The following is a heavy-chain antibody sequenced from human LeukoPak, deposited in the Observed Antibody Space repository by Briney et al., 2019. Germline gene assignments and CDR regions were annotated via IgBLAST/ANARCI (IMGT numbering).Heavy chain of an antibody. D-gene: IGHD4-17*01. J-gene: IGHJ4*02. V-gene: IGHV4-39*02. CDR2: ISTSGST. CDR1: GGPISSSSHF. CDR3: ARDSSGDYVFTY. Sequence: SETLSLTCSVSGGPISSSSHFCGWIRRPPGKGLEWIGSISTSGSTYYNPSLESRVTISVDTSKNQFSLRLTSMTAADTAVYYCARDSSGDYVFTYWGQGTLVTVSS.